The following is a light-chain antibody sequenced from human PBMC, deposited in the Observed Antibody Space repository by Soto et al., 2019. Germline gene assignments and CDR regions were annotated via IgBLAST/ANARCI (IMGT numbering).Light chain of an antibody. CDR3: QHYGSSLWT. CDR1: QSVSGH. Sequence: EIVLTQSPGTLSLSPGERVTLSCRASQSVSGHLAWYPQQPGQAPRLLIYGVSSRATGIPDRFSGSGSGTDFTLTITRLESEDFAVYYCQHYGSSLWTFGQGTKVDIK. V-gene: IGKV3-20*01. J-gene: IGKJ1*01. CDR2: GVS.